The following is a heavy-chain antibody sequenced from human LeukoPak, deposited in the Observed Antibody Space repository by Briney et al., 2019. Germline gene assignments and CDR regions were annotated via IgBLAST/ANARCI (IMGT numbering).Heavy chain of an antibody. D-gene: IGHD6-13*01. CDR1: GGTFSSYA. Sequence: SVKVSCKASGGTFSSYAISWVRQAPGQGLEWMGRIIPILGIANYAQKFQGRVTITADKSTSTAYMELSSLRSEDTAAYYCARGVYSSSWYEFYYYYYGMDVWGQGTTVTVSS. J-gene: IGHJ6*02. V-gene: IGHV1-69*04. CDR2: IIPILGIA. CDR3: ARGVYSSSWYEFYYYYYGMDV.